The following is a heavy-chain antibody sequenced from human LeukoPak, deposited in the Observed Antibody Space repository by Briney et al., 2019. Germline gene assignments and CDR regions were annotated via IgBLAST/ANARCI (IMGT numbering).Heavy chain of an antibody. CDR1: GFTFSSYS. CDR3: ARSHCTNGVRHNYFDY. D-gene: IGHD2-8*01. Sequence: PGGSLRLSCAASGFTFSSYSMNWVRQAPGKGLERVSCISSSGSYIYYADSVKGRFTISRDNAKNSLYLQMNSLRAEDTAVYYCARSHCTNGVRHNYFDYWGQGTLVTVSS. V-gene: IGHV3-21*01. CDR2: ISSSGSYI. J-gene: IGHJ4*02.